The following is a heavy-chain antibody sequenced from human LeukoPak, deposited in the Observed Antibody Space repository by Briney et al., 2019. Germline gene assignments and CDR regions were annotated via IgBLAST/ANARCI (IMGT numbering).Heavy chain of an antibody. CDR2: ISAGSGAI. CDR3: TRDLGLRRMI. CDR1: GITLNNYG. J-gene: IGHJ2*01. Sequence: GGSLRLSCAVSGITLNNYGMTWVRQAPGGRLEWVAYISAGSGAIFSADSLRGRFTISRDNARESLFLQMNSLRAEDTAVYYCTRDLGLRRMIWGRGTLVLVSS. V-gene: IGHV3-48*04.